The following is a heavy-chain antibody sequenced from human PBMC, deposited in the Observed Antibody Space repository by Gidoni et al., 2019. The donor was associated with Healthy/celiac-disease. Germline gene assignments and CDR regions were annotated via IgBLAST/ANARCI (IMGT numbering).Heavy chain of an antibody. D-gene: IGHD3-9*01. J-gene: IGHJ4*02. CDR3: ARGGSRYYDILTGYYYFDY. Sequence: EVQLVESGGGLVQPGGSLRLSCAASGFTFSSYSMNWVRQAPGKGLEWVSYISSSSTIYYADSVKGRFTISRDNAKNSLYLQMNSLRDEDTAVYYCARGGSRYYDILTGYYYFDYWGQGTLVTVSS. CDR1: GFTFSSYS. V-gene: IGHV3-48*02. CDR2: ISSSSTI.